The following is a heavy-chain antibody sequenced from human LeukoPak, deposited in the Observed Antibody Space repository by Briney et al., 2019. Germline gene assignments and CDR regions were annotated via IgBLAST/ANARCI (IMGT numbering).Heavy chain of an antibody. CDR3: AGGAGALNLFDCRGHGFDY. CDR2: ISSSGSTI. CDR1: GFTFSDYY. D-gene: IGHD2-15*01. Sequence: GGSLRLSCAASGFTFSDYYMSWIRQAPGKGLEWVSYISSSGSTIYYADSVKGRFTISRDNAKNSLYLQMNSLRAEDTAVYYCAGGAGALNLFDCRGHGFDYWGQGTLVPVSS. V-gene: IGHV3-11*01. J-gene: IGHJ4*02.